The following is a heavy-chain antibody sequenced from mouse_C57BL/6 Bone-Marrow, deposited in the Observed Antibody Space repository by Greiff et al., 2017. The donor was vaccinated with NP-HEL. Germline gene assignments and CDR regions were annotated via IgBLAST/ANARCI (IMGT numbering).Heavy chain of an antibody. CDR3: ARPHYDYDQAWFAY. D-gene: IGHD2-4*01. J-gene: IGHJ3*01. Sequence: QVQLQQPGAELVKPGASVKLSCKASGYTFTSYWMHWVKQRPGQGLEWIGMIHPNSGSTNYNEKFKSKATLTVDKSSSTAYMQLSSLTSEDSAVYYCARPHYDYDQAWFAYWGQGTLVTVFA. CDR1: GYTFTSYW. CDR2: IHPNSGST. V-gene: IGHV1-64*01.